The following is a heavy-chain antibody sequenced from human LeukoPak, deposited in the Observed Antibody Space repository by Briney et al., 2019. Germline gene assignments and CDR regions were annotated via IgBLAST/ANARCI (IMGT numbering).Heavy chain of an antibody. V-gene: IGHV2-5*02. J-gene: IGHJ4*02. CDR1: GFALSTSGVG. CDR2: IYWDDDK. Sequence: ESGPTLVKPTQTLTLTCTFSGFALSTSGVGVGWIRQPPGKALQRLALIYWDDDKRYSPSLKSRLTITKDTSKNQVVLTMTNMDPVDTATYYCARTKATNYYDSSGYRDYWGQGTLVTVSS. CDR3: ARTKATNYYDSSGYRDY. D-gene: IGHD3-22*01.